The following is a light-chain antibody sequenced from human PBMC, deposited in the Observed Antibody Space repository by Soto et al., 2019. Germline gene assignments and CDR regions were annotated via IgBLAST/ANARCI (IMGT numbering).Light chain of an antibody. Sequence: QSVLTQSSSASASLGSSVKLTCTLSSGHSSYIIAWHQQQPGKAPRYLMKLEGSGSYNKGSGVPDRFSGSSSGADRYLTISNLQSEDEADYYCETWDSNSVLFGGGTKVTVL. V-gene: IGLV4-60*03. CDR2: LEGSGSY. CDR3: ETWDSNSVL. J-gene: IGLJ2*01. CDR1: SGHSSYI.